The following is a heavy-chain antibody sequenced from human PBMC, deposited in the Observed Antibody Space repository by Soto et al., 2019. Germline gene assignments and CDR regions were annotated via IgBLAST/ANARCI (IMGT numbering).Heavy chain of an antibody. CDR2: VYYSGST. CDR3: ARDGGRYYAMDV. J-gene: IGHJ6*02. Sequence: PSETLSLTCTVSSGSISSYYWSWIRQPPGKGLEWIGNVYYSGSTKYNPSLKSRVTISVDTSKTQFSLRLSSVTTADTAVYYCARDGGRYYAMDVWGQGSAVTVSS. CDR1: SGSISSYY. V-gene: IGHV4-59*01. D-gene: IGHD3-3*01.